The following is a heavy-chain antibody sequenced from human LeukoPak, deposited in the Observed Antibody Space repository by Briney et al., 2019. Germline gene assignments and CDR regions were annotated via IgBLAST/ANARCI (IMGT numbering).Heavy chain of an antibody. D-gene: IGHD2-2*03. V-gene: IGHV3-33*01. J-gene: IGHJ5*02. CDR2: IWYDGSNK. Sequence: TGGSLRLSCAASGFTFSSYGMHWVRQAPGKGLEWVAVIWYDGSNKYYADSVKGRFTISRDNSKNTLYLQMNSLRAEDTAVYYCARDPHQNGCCSSTSCWDNWFDPWGQGTLVTVSS. CDR1: GFTFSSYG. CDR3: ARDPHQNGCCSSTSCWDNWFDP.